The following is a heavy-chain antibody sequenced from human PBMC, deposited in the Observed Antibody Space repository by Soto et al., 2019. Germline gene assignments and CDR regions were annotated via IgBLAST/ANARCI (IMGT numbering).Heavy chain of an antibody. V-gene: IGHV4-59*01. CDR2: IYYSGST. CDR1: GCSISSYY. Sequence: ETLSLTCTVSGCSISSYYWSWIRQPPGRGLEWIGYIYYSGSTNYNPSLKSRVTISVDTSKNQFSLKLSSVTAADTAVYYCARGAGRYSYGETYYYYYGMDVWGQGTTVTVSS. J-gene: IGHJ6*02. D-gene: IGHD5-18*01. CDR3: ARGAGRYSYGETYYYYYGMDV.